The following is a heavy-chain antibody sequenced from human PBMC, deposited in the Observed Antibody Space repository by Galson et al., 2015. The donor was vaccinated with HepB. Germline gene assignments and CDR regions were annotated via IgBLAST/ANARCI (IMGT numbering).Heavy chain of an antibody. CDR3: ARAWPYSYGYVFDY. D-gene: IGHD5-18*01. CDR2: IDGDDDK. V-gene: IGHV2-70*04. J-gene: IGHJ4*02. Sequence: PALVKPTQTLTLTCTFSGFSLSTGGMRVSWIRQPPGKALEWLARIDGDDDKFYSRSLKTRLTISKDTSRNQVVLTMTNMDPVDTATYYCARAWPYSYGYVFDYWGQGALVTVSS. CDR1: GFSLSTGGMR.